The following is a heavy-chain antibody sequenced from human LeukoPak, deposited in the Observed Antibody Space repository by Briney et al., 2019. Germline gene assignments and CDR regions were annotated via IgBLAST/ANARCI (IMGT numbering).Heavy chain of an antibody. CDR2: INPNSGGT. V-gene: IGHV1-2*02. CDR3: ARNYCSSTSCYRSDRDAFDI. D-gene: IGHD2-2*01. J-gene: IGHJ3*02. CDR1: GYTFTCYY. Sequence: ASVKVSCKASGYTFTCYYMHWVRQAPGQGLEWMGWINPNSGGTNYAQKFQGRVTMTRDTSISTAYMELSRLRSDDTAVYYCARNYCSSTSCYRSDRDAFDIWGQGTMVTVSS.